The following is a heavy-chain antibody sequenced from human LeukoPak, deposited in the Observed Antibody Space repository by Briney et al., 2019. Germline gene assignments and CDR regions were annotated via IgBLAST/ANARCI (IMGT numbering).Heavy chain of an antibody. V-gene: IGHV1-2*02. CDR1: GYTFTGYY. J-gene: IGHJ5*02. D-gene: IGHD3-22*01. Sequence: ASVKVSCKASGYTFTGYYIHWVRQAPGQGLEWMGWINPNSGGTNYAQKFQGRVTMTRDTSISTAYIELSRLRSDDTAVYYCARGSGEDRSGYYYSQGGWFDPWGQGTLVTVSS. CDR3: ARGSGEDRSGYYYSQGGWFDP. CDR2: INPNSGGT.